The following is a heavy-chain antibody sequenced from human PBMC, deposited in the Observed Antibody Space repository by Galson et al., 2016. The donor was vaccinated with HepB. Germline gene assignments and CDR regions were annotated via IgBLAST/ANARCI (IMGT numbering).Heavy chain of an antibody. CDR3: AIGNIAAFDF. V-gene: IGHV3-48*04. J-gene: IGHJ4*02. CDR1: GFSFSTYN. D-gene: IGHD6-6*01. CDR2: ISSSSSVI. Sequence: SLRLSCAASGFSFSTYNMNWVRQAPGEGLEWVSYISSSSSVIYYADSVKGRFTISKDSARNSLSLQMNSRRAEDTAVYYCAIGNIAAFDFWGQGTLVTVSS.